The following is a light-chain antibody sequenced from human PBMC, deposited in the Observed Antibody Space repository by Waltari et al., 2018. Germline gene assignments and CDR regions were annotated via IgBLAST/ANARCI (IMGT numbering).Light chain of an antibody. V-gene: IGLV1-44*01. CDR1: SSNIGSNT. CDR2: TNN. Sequence: QSVLTQPPSTSGTPGQRVTIPCSGTSSNIGSNTENWYQQLPGTAPKLLIYTNNQRPSGVPDRFSGSRSGTSASLAISGLQSEDEAGYHCAAWDDSLNGVVFGGGTKVTVL. J-gene: IGLJ2*01. CDR3: AAWDDSLNGVV.